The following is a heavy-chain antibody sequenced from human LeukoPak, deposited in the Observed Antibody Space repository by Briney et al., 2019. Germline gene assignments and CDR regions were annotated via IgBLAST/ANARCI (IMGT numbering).Heavy chain of an antibody. D-gene: IGHD3-3*01. CDR2: INHSGST. V-gene: IGHV4-34*01. CDR1: GGSFSGYY. CDR3: ATGHLFWNGYRTFDY. Sequence: SETLSLTCAVYGGSFSGYYWSWIRQPPGKGLEWIGEINHSGSTNYNPSLKSRVTISVDTSKNQFSLKLSSVTAADTAVYYCATGHLFWNGYRTFDYWGQGTLVTVSS. J-gene: IGHJ4*02.